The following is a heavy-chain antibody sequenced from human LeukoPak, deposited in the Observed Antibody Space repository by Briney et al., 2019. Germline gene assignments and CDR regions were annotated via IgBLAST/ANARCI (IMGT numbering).Heavy chain of an antibody. D-gene: IGHD4-17*01. CDR3: ARRATVTPNWYFDY. CDR2: IYTSGST. Sequence: PSETLSLTCTVSGGSISSYYWSWIRQPAGKGLEWIGRIYTSGSTNYNPSLKSRVTISVDTSKNQFSLKLSSVTAADTAVYYCARRATVTPNWYFDYWGQGTLVTVSS. J-gene: IGHJ4*02. CDR1: GGSISSYY. V-gene: IGHV4-4*07.